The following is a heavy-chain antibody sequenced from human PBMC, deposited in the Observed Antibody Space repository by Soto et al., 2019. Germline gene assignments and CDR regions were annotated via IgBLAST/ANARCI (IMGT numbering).Heavy chain of an antibody. V-gene: IGHV3-30-3*01. J-gene: IGHJ5*02. CDR2: ISYDGSNK. Sequence: QVQLVESGGGVVQPGRSLRLSCAASGFTFSSYAMHWVRQAPGKGLEWVAVISYDGSNKYYADSVKGRFTISRDNSKNXXYXQXXSLRAEDTAVYYCARGGDIVLVPAAMPSAYNWFDPWDQGTLVTVSS. CDR3: ARGGDIVLVPAAMPSAYNWFDP. CDR1: GFTFSSYA. D-gene: IGHD2-2*01.